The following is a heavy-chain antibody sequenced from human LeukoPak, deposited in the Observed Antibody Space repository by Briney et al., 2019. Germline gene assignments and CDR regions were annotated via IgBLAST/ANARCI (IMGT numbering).Heavy chain of an antibody. D-gene: IGHD1-26*01. V-gene: IGHV3-7*01. J-gene: IGHJ6*03. CDR1: GFTFSSYW. CDR2: IKQDGSEK. Sequence: PGGSLRLSCAASGFTFSSYWMSWVRQAPGKGLEWVASIKQDGSEKYYVDSVKGRFTISRDNAKNSLYLQMNSLRAEDTAVYYCARDPYSGSYSAYYYYYMDVWGKGTTVTVSS. CDR3: ARDPYSGSYSAYYYYYMDV.